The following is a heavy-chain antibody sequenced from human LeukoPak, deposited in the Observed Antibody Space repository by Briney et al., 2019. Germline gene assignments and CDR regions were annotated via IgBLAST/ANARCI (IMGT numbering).Heavy chain of an antibody. D-gene: IGHD1-26*01. Sequence: GGPLSPPCAPPGFPLSQIWLPWVRQAQGKGLVGVSRISPDDKTTSYADSVKGRFTVSRDDAKKTLYLQMNSLRAEDTAVYYCLTILETTIDAFDIWGQGAMVTVSS. CDR1: GFPLSQIW. CDR2: ISPDDKTT. CDR3: LTILETTIDAFDI. J-gene: IGHJ3*02. V-gene: IGHV3-74*01.